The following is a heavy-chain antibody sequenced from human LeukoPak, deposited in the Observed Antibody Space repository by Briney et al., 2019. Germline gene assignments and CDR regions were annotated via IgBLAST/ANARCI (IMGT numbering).Heavy chain of an antibody. D-gene: IGHD1-20*01. CDR2: IYTSGST. J-gene: IGHJ4*02. Sequence: SETLSLTCTVSGGSISSYYWSWIRQPPGKGLEWIGYIYTSGSTNYNPSLKSRVTISVDTSKNQFSLKLSSVTAADTAVYYCASGGPVTGFDYWGQGTLVTVSS. CDR1: GGSISSYY. CDR3: ASGGPVTGFDY. V-gene: IGHV4-4*09.